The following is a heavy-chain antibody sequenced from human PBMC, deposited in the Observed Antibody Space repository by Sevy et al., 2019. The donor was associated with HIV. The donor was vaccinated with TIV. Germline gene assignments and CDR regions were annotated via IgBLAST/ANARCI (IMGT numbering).Heavy chain of an antibody. D-gene: IGHD3-3*01. CDR1: GLNFSKYS. CDR3: AGDYDFWSGYTALSYYSLSYYYGMDV. V-gene: IGHV3-48*04. CDR2: ISRSGTTT. J-gene: IGHJ6*02. Sequence: GGSLRLSCAASGLNFSKYSFNWVRQAPEKGLEWISHISRSGTTTYYAESVKGRFTVSRDNAKNSLYLQMSSLRAEDTAVYYCAGDYDFWSGYTALSYYSLSYYYGMDVWGQGTTVTVSS.